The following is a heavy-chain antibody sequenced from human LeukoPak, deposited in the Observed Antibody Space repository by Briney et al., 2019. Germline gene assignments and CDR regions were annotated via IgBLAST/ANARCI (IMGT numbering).Heavy chain of an antibody. Sequence: GGTLRLSCAASGFTFSSYWMSWVRQAPGNGLEWVANIKQDGSEKYYVDSVKGRFTISRDNAKNSLYLQMNSLRAEDTAVYYCARVDFWSGYASDYWGQGTLVTVSS. CDR1: GFTFSSYW. CDR2: IKQDGSEK. D-gene: IGHD3-3*01. J-gene: IGHJ4*02. V-gene: IGHV3-7*01. CDR3: ARVDFWSGYASDY.